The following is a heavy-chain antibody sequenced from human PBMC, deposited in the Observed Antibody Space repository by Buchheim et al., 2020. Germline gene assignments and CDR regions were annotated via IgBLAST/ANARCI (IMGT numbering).Heavy chain of an antibody. V-gene: IGHV3-23*01. D-gene: IGHD5-24*01. CDR3: ARSRRETATIGYYFDY. Sequence: EVQLLESGGGLVQPGGSLRLSCAASGFTFNNYAMTWVRQAPGKGLEWVASIVSGNGGNTYYADSVKGRFTISRDNSTNTLHLQMNSLRAEDTALYHCARSRRETATIGYYFDYWGQGTL. J-gene: IGHJ4*02. CDR2: IVSGNGGNT. CDR1: GFTFNNYA.